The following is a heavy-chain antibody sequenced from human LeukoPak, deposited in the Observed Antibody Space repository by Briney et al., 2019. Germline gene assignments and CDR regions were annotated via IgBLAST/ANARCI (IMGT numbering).Heavy chain of an antibody. Sequence: GGPLRLSCAASGFTFSDYHMSWIRQAPGKGLEWVSYISSSGSTIYYADSVKGRFTISRDNAKNSLYLQMNSLRAEDTAVYYCARDLSDILTGYYRGWGQGTLVTVSS. V-gene: IGHV3-11*01. CDR2: ISSSGSTI. D-gene: IGHD3-9*01. J-gene: IGHJ4*02. CDR1: GFTFSDYH. CDR3: ARDLSDILTGYYRG.